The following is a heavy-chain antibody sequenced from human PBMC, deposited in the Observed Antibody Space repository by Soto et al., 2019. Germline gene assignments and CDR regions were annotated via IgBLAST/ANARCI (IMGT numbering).Heavy chain of an antibody. CDR1: SGSFSGYY. Sequence: SETLSLTCAVYSGSFSGYYYSWIRQSPGKGLEWIGEITHGGSTTYSPSLKSRVTMSLDTSKNQFSLTMTSMTAADTAVYYCARARLFLTTSGLAITYFDYWGQGTLVTVSS. V-gene: IGHV4-34*01. J-gene: IGHJ4*02. D-gene: IGHD3-3*01. CDR3: ARARLFLTTSGLAITYFDY. CDR2: ITHGGST.